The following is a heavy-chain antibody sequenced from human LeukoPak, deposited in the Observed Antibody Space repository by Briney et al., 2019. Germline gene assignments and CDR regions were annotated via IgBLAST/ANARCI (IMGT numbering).Heavy chain of an antibody. CDR1: GFTFSSYG. CDR3: AKDGLQFSEWLPPLGY. V-gene: IGHV3-30*18. Sequence: PGGSLRLSCAASGFTFSSYGMHWVRQAPGKGLEWVAVISYDGSNKYYADSVKGRFTISRDITKNTLFLQMNSLRAEDTAVYYCAKDGLQFSEWLPPLGYWGQGTLVTVSS. D-gene: IGHD3-3*01. J-gene: IGHJ4*02. CDR2: ISYDGSNK.